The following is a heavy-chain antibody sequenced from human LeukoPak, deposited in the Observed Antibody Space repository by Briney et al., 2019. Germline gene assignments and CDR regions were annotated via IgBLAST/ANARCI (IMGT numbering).Heavy chain of an antibody. V-gene: IGHV3-23*01. CDR2: ISGSGVTT. D-gene: IGHD1-26*01. Sequence: PGGSLRLSCVASGFTFSSYAMGWVRPAPGKGLEWVSAISGSGVTTHYAGSVKGRFSISRDNSKNTLYLQMDSLRAEDTALYYCAKRVVVGATSPYSDFQDWGQGTLVTVSS. CDR3: AKRVVVGATSPYSDFQD. CDR1: GFTFSSYA. J-gene: IGHJ1*01.